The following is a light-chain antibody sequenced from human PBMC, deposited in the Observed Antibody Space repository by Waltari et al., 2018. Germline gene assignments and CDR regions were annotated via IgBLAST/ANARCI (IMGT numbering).Light chain of an antibody. CDR1: QSLLHSNGKNY. J-gene: IGKJ5*01. V-gene: IGKV2-28*01. CDR3: MQALQTPRAIT. Sequence: DIVMTQSPLSLPVTPGEPASMSCRSSQSLLHSNGKNYLNWYLQKPGQSPQLLISLGSNRPSGVPDRFSGSGSGTDFTLKISRVEAEDVGVYYCMQALQTPRAITFGQGTRLEIK. CDR2: LGS.